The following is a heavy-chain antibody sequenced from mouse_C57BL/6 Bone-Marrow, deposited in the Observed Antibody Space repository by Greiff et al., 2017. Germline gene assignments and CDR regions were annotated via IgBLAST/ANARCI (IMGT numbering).Heavy chain of an antibody. CDR1: GYTFNSYW. V-gene: IGHV1-72*01. J-gene: IGHJ4*01. D-gene: IGHD1-2*01. CDR3: ARSKLRRAMDN. CDR2: IDPSSGGT. Sequence: QVQLQQPGAELVKPGASVKLSCKASGYTFNSYWMHWVKQRPGRGLEWIGRIDPSSGGTKYNEKFKSKATLTVDKPSSTAYMQLSSLTSEDSAVDYCARSKLRRAMDNWGIGTSVSVAS.